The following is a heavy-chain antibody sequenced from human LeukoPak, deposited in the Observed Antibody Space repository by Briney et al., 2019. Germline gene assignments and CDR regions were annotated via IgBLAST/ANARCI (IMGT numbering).Heavy chain of an antibody. CDR3: ARGTAGGPI. Sequence: ASVKVSCKASGYSFTSYNINWVRQAPGQGLEWMGWISGYNGNTNYAQKLQGRVTMTTDTSTSTAYMELWSLRSDDTAVYYCARGTAGGPIWGQGTMVTVSS. V-gene: IGHV1-18*01. CDR1: GYSFTSYN. CDR2: ISGYNGNT. J-gene: IGHJ3*02. D-gene: IGHD6-25*01.